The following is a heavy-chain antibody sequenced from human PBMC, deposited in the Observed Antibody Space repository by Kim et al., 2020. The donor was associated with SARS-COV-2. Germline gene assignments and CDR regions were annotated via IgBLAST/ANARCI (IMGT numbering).Heavy chain of an antibody. CDR2: ISAGGATI. D-gene: IGHD6-19*01. J-gene: IGHJ3*02. Sequence: GGSLRLSCAASGFTFSRYAMSWVRQAPGKGLAWVSAISAGGATIYYTDSVKGRFTISRDNSKNTLYLHVTSLRAEDTALYYCAKDPTDAVARAFDIWGQGTMGTVSS. CDR1: GFTFSRYA. V-gene: IGHV3-23*01. CDR3: AKDPTDAVARAFDI.